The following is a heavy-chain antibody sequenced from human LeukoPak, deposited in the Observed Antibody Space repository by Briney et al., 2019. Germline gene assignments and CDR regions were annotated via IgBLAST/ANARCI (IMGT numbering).Heavy chain of an antibody. J-gene: IGHJ4*02. CDR1: GFTFSSYA. CDR2: ISYDGSNK. CDR3: ARGLSDVLRFLEWLPRQSGSFDY. V-gene: IGHV3-30-3*01. D-gene: IGHD3-3*01. Sequence: PGRSLRLSCAASGFTFSSYAMHWVRQAPGKGLEWVAVISYDGSNKYYADSVKGRFTISRDNSKNTLYLQMNSLRAEDTAVYYCARGLSDVLRFLEWLPRQSGSFDYWGQGTLVTVSS.